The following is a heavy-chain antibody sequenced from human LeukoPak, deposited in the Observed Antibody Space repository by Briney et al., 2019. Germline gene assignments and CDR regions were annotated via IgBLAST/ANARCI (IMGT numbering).Heavy chain of an antibody. CDR2: IYYSGIT. J-gene: IGHJ1*01. Sequence: SETLSLTCTVSGDSISTSNYYWAWIRQPPGKGLEWIGSIYYSGITYYNASLKSRVTTSLDQSKNQLSLKVNSVTAADTAVYYCASGYTSTWYLVLAYGGQGTLVTVSS. CDR3: ASGYTSTWYLVLAY. CDR1: GDSISTSNYY. V-gene: IGHV4-39*07. D-gene: IGHD6-13*01.